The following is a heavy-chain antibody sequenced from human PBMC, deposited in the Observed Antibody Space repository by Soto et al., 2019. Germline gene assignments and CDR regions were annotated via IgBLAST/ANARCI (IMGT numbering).Heavy chain of an antibody. CDR2: INHSGRT. D-gene: IGHD3-22*01. J-gene: IGHJ4*02. CDR1: GGSFSGYY. Sequence: SETLSLTCAVYGGSFSGYYWSWIRQPPGKGLEWIGEINHSGRTNYNPSLKSRVTISVDTSKNQFSLKLSSLTAADTAVYYCARGRGDSSGYYLYYFDYWGQGTLVTVSS. CDR3: ARGRGDSSGYYLYYFDY. V-gene: IGHV4-34*01.